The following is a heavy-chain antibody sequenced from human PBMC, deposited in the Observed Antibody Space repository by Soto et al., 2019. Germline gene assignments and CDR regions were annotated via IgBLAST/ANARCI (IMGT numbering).Heavy chain of an antibody. Sequence: ASVKVSCKASGYTFSGYYIHWLRQAPGQGLEWMGWINPNSGGTNYAQKFQGRVTVTRDTPTSTAYMELSRLTSDDTAAYYCARSLTEGYCTITGCYTRPLYGMDVWGQGTTVTVSS. V-gene: IGHV1-2*02. CDR3: ARSLTEGYCTITGCYTRPLYGMDV. CDR2: INPNSGGT. CDR1: GYTFSGYY. J-gene: IGHJ6*02. D-gene: IGHD2-2*02.